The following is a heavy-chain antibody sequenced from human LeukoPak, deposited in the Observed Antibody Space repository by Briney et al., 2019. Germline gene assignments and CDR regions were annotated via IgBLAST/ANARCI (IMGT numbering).Heavy chain of an antibody. CDR3: ARSITIFGVVTPFDY. CDR2: INPNSGGT. J-gene: IGHJ4*02. CDR1: GYTFTGYY. Sequence: ASVKVSCKASGYTFTGYYMHWVRQAPGQGLEWMGWINPNSGGTNYAQKFQGRVTMTRDTSISTAYMELSRLRSDDTAVYYCARSITIFGVVTPFDYWGQGTLVTVSS. D-gene: IGHD3-3*01. V-gene: IGHV1-2*02.